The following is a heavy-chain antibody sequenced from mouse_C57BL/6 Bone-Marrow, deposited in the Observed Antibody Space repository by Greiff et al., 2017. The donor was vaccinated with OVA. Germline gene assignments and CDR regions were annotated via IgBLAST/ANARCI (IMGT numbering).Heavy chain of an antibody. V-gene: IGHV1-59*01. D-gene: IGHD1-1*01. CDR3: ASGIGVAVDY. CDR1: GYTFTSYW. J-gene: IGHJ2*01. CDR2: IDPSDSYT. Sequence: QVQLQQPGAELVRPGTSVKLSCKASGYTFTSYWMHWVKQRPGQGLEWIGVIDPSDSYTNYNQKFKGKATLTVDTSSSTAYMQLSSLTTEDAAVYYCASGIGVAVDYWGQGTTLTVSS.